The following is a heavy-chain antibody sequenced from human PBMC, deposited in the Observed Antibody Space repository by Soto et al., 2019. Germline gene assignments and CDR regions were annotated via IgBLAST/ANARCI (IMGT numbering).Heavy chain of an antibody. D-gene: IGHD3-3*01. J-gene: IGHJ6*03. CDR1: GVSFSTSW. CDR2: IKRDGSEK. CDR3: ARVSDFWSGYYTESFYYMDV. Sequence: GGCLRLCCAASGVSFSTSWMSWARQSPGKGLEWVDNIKRDGSEKTYVDSVKGRFTISRDNTQSSLYLQMNSLRAEDTAVFYCARVSDFWSGYYTESFYYMDVWGKGTTVTVSS. V-gene: IGHV3-7*01.